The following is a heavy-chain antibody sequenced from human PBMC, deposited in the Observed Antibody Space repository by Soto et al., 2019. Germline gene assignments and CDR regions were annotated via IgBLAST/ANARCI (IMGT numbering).Heavy chain of an antibody. CDR2: ISGYNGNT. Sequence: ASVKVSCKASGYTFTSYGISWVRQAPGQGLEWMGCISGYNGNTKYAKNVQGRVTLTTDTSTSTAYVELRSLRSDDTAVYYCARDKMGDSFGLGNFDLWGQ. V-gene: IGHV1-18*04. J-gene: IGHJ5*02. D-gene: IGHD3-10*01. CDR1: GYTFTSYG. CDR3: ARDKMGDSFGLGNFDL.